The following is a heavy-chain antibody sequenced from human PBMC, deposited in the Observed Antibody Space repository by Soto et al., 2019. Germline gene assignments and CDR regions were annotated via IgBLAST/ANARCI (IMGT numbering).Heavy chain of an antibody. Sequence: PSETLSLTCAVSSGSISSSNWWSWVRQPPGKGLEWIGEIYHSGSTNYNPSLKSRVTISVDKSKNQFSLKLSSVTAADTAVYYCARVIVVVPAATNWFDPWGQGTLVTVS. D-gene: IGHD2-2*01. CDR1: SGSISSSNW. CDR3: ARVIVVVPAATNWFDP. V-gene: IGHV4-4*02. J-gene: IGHJ5*02. CDR2: IYHSGST.